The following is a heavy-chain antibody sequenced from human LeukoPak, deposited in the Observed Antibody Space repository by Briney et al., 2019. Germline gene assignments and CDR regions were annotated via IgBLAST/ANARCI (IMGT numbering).Heavy chain of an antibody. D-gene: IGHD3-22*01. CDR1: GFTFDDYA. J-gene: IGHJ4*02. CDR2: ISWNSGSI. V-gene: IGHV3-9*01. Sequence: GGSLRLSCAASGFTFDDYAMHWVRQAPGKGLEWVSGISWNSGSIGYADSVKGRFTISRDNAENSLYLQMNSLRAEDTALYYCAKTGDSSGYYLPDYWGQGTLVTVSS. CDR3: AKTGDSSGYYLPDY.